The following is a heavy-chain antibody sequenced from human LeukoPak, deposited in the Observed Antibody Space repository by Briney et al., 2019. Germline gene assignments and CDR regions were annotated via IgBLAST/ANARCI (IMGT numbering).Heavy chain of an antibody. D-gene: IGHD5-12*01. V-gene: IGHV4-31*03. J-gene: IGHJ5*02. Sequence: SGSLSLTCTVSGGSITSSGHYWSWIRQLPGKGLEWIGYIYYTGSTYYNPSLKSRLTISVDTSKNQFSLKLISVTAADTAVYYCARGYGPFDPWGQGTLVTVSS. CDR1: GGSITSSGHY. CDR2: IYYTGST. CDR3: ARGYGPFDP.